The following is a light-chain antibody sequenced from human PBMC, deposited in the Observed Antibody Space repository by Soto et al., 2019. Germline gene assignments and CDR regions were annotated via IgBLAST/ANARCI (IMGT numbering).Light chain of an antibody. V-gene: IGKV1-5*03. CDR3: QEYTSYPIT. Sequence: DIQVTQTPYTLPASVGDRVTITCRASQRISSWLAWYQQKPGKAHKLLIYKASSLESGVPSRFSGSGSGTEFTLTICSLQPDDFTPYCCQEYTSYPITFCGRTNVDV. CDR2: KAS. J-gene: IGKJ3*01. CDR1: QRISSW.